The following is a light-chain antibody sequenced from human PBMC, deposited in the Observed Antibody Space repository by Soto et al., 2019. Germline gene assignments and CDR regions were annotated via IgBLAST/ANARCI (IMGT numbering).Light chain of an antibody. CDR3: SSYAGNNNKV. Sequence: QSALTQPPSASGSPGQSVTISCTGTSSDVGGYNYVSWYQHHPGKAPKLMIYEVSKRPSGVPDRFSGSKSGNTASLTVSGLQAEDEADYYCSSYAGNNNKVFGGRTKLTVL. V-gene: IGLV2-8*01. CDR1: SSDVGGYNY. CDR2: EVS. J-gene: IGLJ3*02.